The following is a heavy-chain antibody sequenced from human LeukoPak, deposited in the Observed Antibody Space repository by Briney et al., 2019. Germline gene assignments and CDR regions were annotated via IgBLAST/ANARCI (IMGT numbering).Heavy chain of an antibody. D-gene: IGHD3-3*01. J-gene: IGHJ5*02. CDR1: GYTFTNYG. Sequence: ASVKVSRKPSGYTFTNYGISWVRQAPGQGLEWMGWVSTSNPHTNYAPKFRGRVIMTIDTSTTTAYLEMRSLTSDDTAVYYCARDRFLWGLGNWFDLWGQGTLVTVTS. CDR2: VSTSNPHT. V-gene: IGHV1-18*01. CDR3: ARDRFLWGLGNWFDL.